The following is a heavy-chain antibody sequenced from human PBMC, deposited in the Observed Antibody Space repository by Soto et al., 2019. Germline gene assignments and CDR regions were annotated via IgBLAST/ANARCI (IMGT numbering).Heavy chain of an antibody. J-gene: IGHJ6*02. CDR3: ARDEGDIVVVVAATYYGMDV. CDR1: GFTFSSYA. D-gene: IGHD2-15*01. V-gene: IGHV3-30-3*01. CDR2: ISYDGSNK. Sequence: QVQLVESGGGVVQPGRSLRLSCAASGFTFSSYAMHWVRQAPGKGLEWVAVISYDGSNKYYADSVKGRFTISRDNSKNTLDLQMNSLRAEDTAVYYCARDEGDIVVVVAATYYGMDVWGQGTTVTVSS.